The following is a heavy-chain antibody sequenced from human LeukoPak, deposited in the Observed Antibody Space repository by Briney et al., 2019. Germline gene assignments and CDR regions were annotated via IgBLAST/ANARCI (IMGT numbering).Heavy chain of an antibody. J-gene: IGHJ5*02. Sequence: GGSLRLSCVASGFTFSNYWMHWVRQPPGKGLVWVSRIYVDERTTNYADSVKGRFTISRDNAKNTVYLEMNSLSVEDTATYYCIRDFRSADLWGQGTLVTVTS. V-gene: IGHV3-74*01. CDR1: GFTFSNYW. CDR2: IYVDERTT. CDR3: IRDFRSADL.